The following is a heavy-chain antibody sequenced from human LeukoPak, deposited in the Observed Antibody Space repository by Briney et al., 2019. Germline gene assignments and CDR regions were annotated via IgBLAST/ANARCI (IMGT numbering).Heavy chain of an antibody. CDR3: ARVSGTSYGMDV. D-gene: IGHD1-26*01. CDR1: GGSISSGSYY. CDR2: IYYSGNT. J-gene: IGHJ6*02. Sequence: SQTLSLTCTVSGGSISSGSYYWSWIRQHPGKGLEWIGYIYYSGNTYYNPSLKSRVTISVDTSKIQFSLKLSSVTAADTAVYYCARVSGTSYGMDVWGQGTTVTVSS. V-gene: IGHV4-31*03.